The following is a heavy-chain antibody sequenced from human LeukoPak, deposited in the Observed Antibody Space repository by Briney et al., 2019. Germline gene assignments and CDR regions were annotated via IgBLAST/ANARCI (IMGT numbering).Heavy chain of an antibody. CDR2: IYYSGST. D-gene: IGHD3-22*01. V-gene: IGHV4-61*08. CDR3: ATHGDSSGYNFDY. J-gene: IGHJ4*02. CDR1: GGSISSGGYY. Sequence: SETLSLTCTVSGGSISSGGYYWSWIRQPPGKGLEWIGYIYYSGSTNYNPSLKSRVTISVDTSKNQFSLKLSSVTAADTAVYYCATHGDSSGYNFDYWGQGTLVTVSS.